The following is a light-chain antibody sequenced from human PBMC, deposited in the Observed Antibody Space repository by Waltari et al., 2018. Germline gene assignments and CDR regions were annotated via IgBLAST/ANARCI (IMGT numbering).Light chain of an antibody. CDR2: DAS. V-gene: IGKV3-11*01. Sequence: EIVLTQSPVTLSLSPGERATLSCRASQSVGTSLAWYQHRPGQAPRLLIYDASTRATGIPARFSGSGSGTDFTLTISSLEPEDFAVYYCQRRSNSPPWTFGQGTTVEVK. CDR1: QSVGTS. CDR3: QRRSNSPPWT. J-gene: IGKJ1*01.